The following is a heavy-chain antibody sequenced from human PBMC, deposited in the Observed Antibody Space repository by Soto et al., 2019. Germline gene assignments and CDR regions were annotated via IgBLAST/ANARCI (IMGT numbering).Heavy chain of an antibody. CDR1: GGSISSYY. D-gene: IGHD3-22*01. CDR2: IYYSVST. Sequence: SETLSLTCTVSGGSISSYYWSWIRQPPGKGLEWIGYIYYSVSTNYNPSLKSRVTISVDTSKNQFSLKLSSVTAADTAVYYCAREIHDSSGPRFYYYGMDVWGQGTTVTVSS. CDR3: AREIHDSSGPRFYYYGMDV. J-gene: IGHJ6*02. V-gene: IGHV4-59*01.